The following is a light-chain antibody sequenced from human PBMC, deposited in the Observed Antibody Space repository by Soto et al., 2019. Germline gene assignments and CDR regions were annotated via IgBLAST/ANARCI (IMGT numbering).Light chain of an antibody. CDR3: QQYGSSPLT. Sequence: EIALTRSPDTLSLSPGERATLSCRASQTVNSRFLAWYQQKPGQAPRLLIYGASTRATGIPDRFSGSGSGTDFTLTISRLEPEDFVVYYCQQYGSSPLTFGGGTKVDIK. J-gene: IGKJ4*01. V-gene: IGKV3-20*01. CDR2: GAS. CDR1: QTVNSRF.